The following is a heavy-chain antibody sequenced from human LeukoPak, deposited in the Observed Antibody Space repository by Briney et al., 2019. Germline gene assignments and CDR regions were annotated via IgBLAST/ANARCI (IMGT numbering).Heavy chain of an antibody. CDR3: YKDICTSVRCLLYSDS. CDR2: ISGFNT. CDR1: GFAFRNYA. D-gene: IGHD2-8*02. Sequence: PGGSLRLSCTASGFAFRNYAMSWVRQAPGKGLEWVSGISGFNTYNADSVWGRFTISIDSYKYVLYLHMNHLRAGDTAIYYYYKDICTSVRCLLYSDSWGQGTLVTVSS. V-gene: IGHV3-23*01. J-gene: IGHJ4*02.